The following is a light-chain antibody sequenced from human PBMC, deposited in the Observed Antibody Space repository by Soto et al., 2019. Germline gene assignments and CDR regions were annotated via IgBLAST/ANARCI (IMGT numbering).Light chain of an antibody. CDR1: ETVDTSS. CDR3: QQYGSSYT. V-gene: IGKV3-20*01. Sequence: EIVLTQSPGTLSLSPGETATLSCRASETVDTSSLGWYQQKPGRAPSLLIYSASRRARGIPDRFSASGSRTDFTLTISGLEPEDFAVYYCQQYGSSYTFGQGTKLEIK. CDR2: SAS. J-gene: IGKJ2*01.